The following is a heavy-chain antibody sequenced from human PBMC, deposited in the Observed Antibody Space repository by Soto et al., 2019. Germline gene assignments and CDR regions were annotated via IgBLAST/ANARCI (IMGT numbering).Heavy chain of an antibody. D-gene: IGHD2-15*01. CDR2: ISAYNGNT. CDR3: ARDRYCSGGSCYSRLAY. J-gene: IGHJ4*02. CDR1: GYTFTSYG. Sequence: ASVKVSCKASGYTFTSYGISWVRQAPGQGLEWMGWISAYNGNTNYAQKLQGRVTMTTDTSTSTAYMELRSLRSDDTAVYYCARDRYCSGGSCYSRLAYWGQGTLVTVSS. V-gene: IGHV1-18*01.